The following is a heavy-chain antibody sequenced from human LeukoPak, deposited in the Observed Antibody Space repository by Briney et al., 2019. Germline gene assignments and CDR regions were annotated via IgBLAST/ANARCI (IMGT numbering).Heavy chain of an antibody. CDR2: IIPILGIA. CDR1: GGTFSSYA. D-gene: IGHD3-10*02. Sequence: ASVKVSCKASGGTFSSYAISWVRQAPGQGLEWMGRIIPILGIANYAQKFQGRVTITADKSTSTAYMELSSLRSEDTAVYYCTRDLWSDGPYAGLVASYGMDVWGQGTTVTVSS. CDR3: TRDLWSDGPYAGLVASYGMDV. J-gene: IGHJ6*02. V-gene: IGHV1-69*04.